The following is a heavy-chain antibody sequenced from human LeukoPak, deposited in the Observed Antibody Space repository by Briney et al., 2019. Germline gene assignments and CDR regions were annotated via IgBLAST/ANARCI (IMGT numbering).Heavy chain of an antibody. J-gene: IGHJ6*03. Sequence: GGSLRLSCAASGFTFSNAWMSWVRLAPGKGLEWVGRIKSKTDGGTTDYAAPVKGRFTISRDDSKNTLYLQMNSLKTEDTAVYYCTTESFVVVPAATVHYYYYYMDVWGKGTTVTVSS. CDR1: GFTFSNAW. CDR2: IKSKTDGGTT. V-gene: IGHV3-15*01. D-gene: IGHD2-2*01. CDR3: TTESFVVVPAATVHYYYYYMDV.